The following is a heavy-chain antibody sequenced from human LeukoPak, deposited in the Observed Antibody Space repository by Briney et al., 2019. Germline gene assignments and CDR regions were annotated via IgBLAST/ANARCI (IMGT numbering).Heavy chain of an antibody. J-gene: IGHJ4*02. D-gene: IGHD3-22*01. CDR3: ARSPHGGYYVSSGYNRPFDY. CDR2: INHSGST. Sequence: NSSETLSLTCAVYGGSFSGYYWSWIRQPPGKGLEWIGEINHSGSTNYNPSLKSRVTISVDTSKNQFSLKLSSVTAADAAVYYCARSPHGGYYVSSGYNRPFDYWGQGTLVTVSS. CDR1: GGSFSGYY. V-gene: IGHV4-34*01.